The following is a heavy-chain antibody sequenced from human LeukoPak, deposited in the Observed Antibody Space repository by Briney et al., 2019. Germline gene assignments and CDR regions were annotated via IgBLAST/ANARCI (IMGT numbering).Heavy chain of an antibody. Sequence: GGSLRLSCAASGFTFSSYAMSGVRQAPGKGVEWVSGMRGSGGSTYYADSVEAGFTISRDDPKNAVYLQMNSVIAEDTAVYYCAKASGQHVPNSFFDYWGQGTLVTVSS. CDR3: AKASGQHVPNSFFDY. J-gene: IGHJ4*02. CDR2: MRGSGGST. V-gene: IGHV3-23*01. D-gene: IGHD6-6*01. CDR1: GFTFSSYA.